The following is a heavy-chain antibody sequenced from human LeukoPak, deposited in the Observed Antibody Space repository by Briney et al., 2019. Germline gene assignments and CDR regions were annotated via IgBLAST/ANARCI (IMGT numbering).Heavy chain of an antibody. Sequence: GGSLRLSCAASGFTVSSNYMSWVRQAPGKGLEWVSVIYSGGSTYYADSVKGRFTISRDNSKNTLYLQMNSLRAEDTAVYYCAREYYYGSGSYMWFDPWGQGTLVTVSS. D-gene: IGHD3-10*01. J-gene: IGHJ5*02. CDR2: IYSGGST. V-gene: IGHV3-53*01. CDR1: GFTVSSNY. CDR3: AREYYYGSGSYMWFDP.